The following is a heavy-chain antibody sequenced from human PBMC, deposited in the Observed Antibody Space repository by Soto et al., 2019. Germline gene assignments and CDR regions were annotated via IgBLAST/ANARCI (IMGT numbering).Heavy chain of an antibody. CDR2: IRSKAYGGTT. J-gene: IGHJ6*04. D-gene: IGHD6-13*01. CDR1: GFTFGDYA. Sequence: GGSLRLSCTASGFTFGDYAMSWFRQAPGKGLEWVGFIRSKAYGGTTEYAASVKGRFTITRDDSKSIAYLQMNSLKTEDTAVYYCTRVLAAAGYYYYYYGMDVWGKGTTVTVSS. CDR3: TRVLAAAGYYYYYYGMDV. V-gene: IGHV3-49*03.